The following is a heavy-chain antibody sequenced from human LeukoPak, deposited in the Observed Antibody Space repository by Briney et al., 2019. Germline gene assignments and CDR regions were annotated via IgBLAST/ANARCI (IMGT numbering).Heavy chain of an antibody. CDR2: ISWNSGSI. CDR3: AKDGRAVVAATFDY. J-gene: IGHJ4*02. D-gene: IGHD2-15*01. CDR1: GFTFDDYA. V-gene: IGHV3-9*01. Sequence: GGSLRLSCAASGFTFDDYAMHWVRQAPGKGLEWVSGISWNSGSIGYADSVKGRFTISRDNAKNSLYLQVNSLRAEDTALYYCAKDGRAVVAATFDYWGQGTLVTVSS.